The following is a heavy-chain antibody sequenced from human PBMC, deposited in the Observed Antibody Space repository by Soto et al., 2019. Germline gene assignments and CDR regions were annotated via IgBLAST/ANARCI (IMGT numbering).Heavy chain of an antibody. CDR1: ADTFNSYS. CDR2: ITPVFGTA. V-gene: IGHV1-69*01. Sequence: QVQRVQSGAEVKKPGSSVKVSCKASADTFNSYSLSWLSQAPGQRLEWMGGITPVFGTADYAQSFEDRLTISSDDSTSTVYMELSRLRSDDTAVYYCARSLEGTTVTNWFDPWGQGALVTVSS. D-gene: IGHD4-17*01. J-gene: IGHJ5*02. CDR3: ARSLEGTTVTNWFDP.